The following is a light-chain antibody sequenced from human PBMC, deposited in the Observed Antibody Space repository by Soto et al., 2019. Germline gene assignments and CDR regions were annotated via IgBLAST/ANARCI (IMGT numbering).Light chain of an antibody. CDR3: QQYGRSPTLT. CDR1: QTISGTY. CDR2: SSS. J-gene: IGKJ1*01. Sequence: EIVLTQSPGTLSLSPGERATLSCRASQTISGTYLAWYQQKPGQAPRLLIYSSSSRAAGVSDRFSGSGSGTDFSLTISRLEPEDFAMYYCQQYGRSPTLTFGQGTKVEVK. V-gene: IGKV3-20*01.